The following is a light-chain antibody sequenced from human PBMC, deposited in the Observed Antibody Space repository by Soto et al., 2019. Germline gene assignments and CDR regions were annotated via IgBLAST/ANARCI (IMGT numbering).Light chain of an antibody. CDR2: AAS. CDR3: QQSYTTPVYS. CDR1: QNVIFY. J-gene: IGKJ2*01. V-gene: IGKV1-39*01. Sequence: DIQMTQSPSSLSASVGDRVTITCRASQNVIFYLNWYQQKIGKPPKLLISAASNLQSGVPSRFSGSGSGTDFTLTISNLQPEDFATYFCQQSYTTPVYSFGQGTKLEIK.